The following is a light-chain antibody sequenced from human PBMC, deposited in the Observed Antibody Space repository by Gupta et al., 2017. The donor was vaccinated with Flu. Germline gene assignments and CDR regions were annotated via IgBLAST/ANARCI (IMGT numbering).Light chain of an antibody. CDR1: SSDVGGYNY. Sequence: QSALPQPRSVSGSPGQSVTISCTGPSSDVGGYNYVSWYQQHPGKAPKLMIYDVSKRPSGVPDRFSGSKSGNTASLTISGLQAEDEADYYCCSYAGSYTPWVFGGGTKLTVL. V-gene: IGLV2-11*01. CDR2: DVS. J-gene: IGLJ3*02. CDR3: CSYAGSYTPWV.